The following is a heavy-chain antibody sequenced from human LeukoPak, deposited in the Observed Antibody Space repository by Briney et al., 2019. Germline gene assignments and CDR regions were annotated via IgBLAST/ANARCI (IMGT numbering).Heavy chain of an antibody. D-gene: IGHD3-16*01. J-gene: IGHJ4*02. Sequence: GGSLRLSCAASGLTFSDHYMDWVRQAAGKGLEWVGRIRNKANSYTTEYAASVKGRFTISRDDSKNSLYLQMNSLKTEDTAVYYCAQSGSYAAFDYWGQGTLVTVSS. V-gene: IGHV3-72*01. CDR3: AQSGSYAAFDY. CDR2: IRNKANSYTT. CDR1: GLTFSDHY.